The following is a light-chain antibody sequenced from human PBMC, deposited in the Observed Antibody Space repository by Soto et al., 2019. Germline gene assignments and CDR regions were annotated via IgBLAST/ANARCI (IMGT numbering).Light chain of an antibody. CDR1: QGVTTD. V-gene: IGKV3-15*01. J-gene: IGKJ5*01. CDR2: DAS. Sequence: SPSLANLSMFPGERATLSCRAGQGVTTDLGWYQQKPGQAPRFLIYDASTRATGAPARFSASGSETDFTLTISGLQSEDFAVYFCQQYNNWPLTFGQGTRLEIK. CDR3: QQYNNWPLT.